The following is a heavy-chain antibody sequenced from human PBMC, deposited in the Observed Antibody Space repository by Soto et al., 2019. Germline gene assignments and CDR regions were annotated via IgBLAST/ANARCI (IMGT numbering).Heavy chain of an antibody. CDR3: AKASMDTVFGSHYFDT. CDR2: ISGGGGRT. J-gene: IGHJ4*01. CDR1: GFTFSNFA. D-gene: IGHD3-3*01. Sequence: PGGSLRLSCTASGFTFSNFAMSWVRQAPGKGLERVSLISGGGGRTYYADSVQGRFTISRDNSKNTVYLQMNSLRAEDTAVYFCAKASMDTVFGSHYFDTWGHGTLVTVSS. V-gene: IGHV3-23*01.